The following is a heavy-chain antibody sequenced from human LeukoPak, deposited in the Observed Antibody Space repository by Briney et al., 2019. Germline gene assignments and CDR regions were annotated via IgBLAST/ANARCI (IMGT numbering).Heavy chain of an antibody. J-gene: IGHJ5*02. CDR2: ISAYNGNT. Sequence: ASVKVSCKASGYTFTSYDINWVRQATGQGLEWMGWISAYNGNTNYAQKLQGRVTMTTDTSTSTAYMELRSLRSDDTAVYYCARKSGFWSGYYTNWFDPWGQGTLVTVSS. V-gene: IGHV1-18*01. D-gene: IGHD3-3*01. CDR3: ARKSGFWSGYYTNWFDP. CDR1: GYTFTSYD.